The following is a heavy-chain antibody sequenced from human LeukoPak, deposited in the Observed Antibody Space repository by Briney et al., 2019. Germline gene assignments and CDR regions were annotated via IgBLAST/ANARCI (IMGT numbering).Heavy chain of an antibody. Sequence: SETLSLTCTVSGGSVSSGSYYWSWIRQPPGKGLEWIGYIYYSGSTNYNPSLKSRVTISVDTSKNQFSLKLSSVTAADTAVYYCAREGRKRWLGVYIDIWGQGTMVTVSS. D-gene: IGHD5-24*01. CDR3: AREGRKRWLGVYIDI. J-gene: IGHJ3*02. CDR1: GGSVSSGSYY. CDR2: IYYSGST. V-gene: IGHV4-61*01.